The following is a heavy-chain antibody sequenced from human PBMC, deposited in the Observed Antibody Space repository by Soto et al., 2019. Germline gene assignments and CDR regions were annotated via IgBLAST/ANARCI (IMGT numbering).Heavy chain of an antibody. CDR1: GGSISSYY. D-gene: IGHD4-17*01. V-gene: IGHV4-59*01. J-gene: IGHJ5*02. CDR3: ARGGRISYDYGDYRRWFDP. CDR2: IYYSGST. Sequence: SETLSLTCTVSGGSISSYYWSWIRQPPGKGLEWIGYIYYSGSTNYNPSLKSRVTISVDTSKNQFSLKLSSVTAADTAVYYCARGGRISYDYGDYRRWFDPWGQGTLVTVS.